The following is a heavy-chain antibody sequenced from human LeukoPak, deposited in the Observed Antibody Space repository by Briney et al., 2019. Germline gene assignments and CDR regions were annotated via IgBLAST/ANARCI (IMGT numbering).Heavy chain of an antibody. Sequence: ASVKVSFKASGYTFTSYGISWVRQAPGQGLEWMGWISAYNGNTNYAQKLQGRVTMTTDTATSTAYMELRSLRSDDTAVYYCARVPNGGGFDPWGQGTLVTVSS. CDR3: ARVPNGGGFDP. V-gene: IGHV1-18*01. CDR1: GYTFTSYG. D-gene: IGHD3-16*01. J-gene: IGHJ5*02. CDR2: ISAYNGNT.